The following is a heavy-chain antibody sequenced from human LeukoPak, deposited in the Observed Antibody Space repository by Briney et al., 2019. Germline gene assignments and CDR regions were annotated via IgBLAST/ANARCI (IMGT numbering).Heavy chain of an antibody. V-gene: IGHV3-7*01. CDR1: GFTFSSYA. Sequence: HPGGSLRLSCAASGFTFSSYAMSWVRQAPGKGLEWVANIKQDGSEKYYVDSVKGRFTISRDNAKNSLYLQMNSLRAEDTAVYYCARVGTNYDILTGYREFDYWGQGTLVTVSS. D-gene: IGHD3-9*01. CDR2: IKQDGSEK. J-gene: IGHJ4*02. CDR3: ARVGTNYDILTGYREFDY.